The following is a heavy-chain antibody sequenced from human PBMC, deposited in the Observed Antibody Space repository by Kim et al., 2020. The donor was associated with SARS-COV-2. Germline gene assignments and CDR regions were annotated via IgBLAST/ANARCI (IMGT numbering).Heavy chain of an antibody. Sequence: ADSVKGRFTVSRDNSKNPLYLQMNSLRAEDTAVYYCAKERFWSGYFDYWGQGTLVTVSS. J-gene: IGHJ4*02. V-gene: IGHV3-23*01. CDR3: AKERFWSGYFDY. D-gene: IGHD3-3*01.